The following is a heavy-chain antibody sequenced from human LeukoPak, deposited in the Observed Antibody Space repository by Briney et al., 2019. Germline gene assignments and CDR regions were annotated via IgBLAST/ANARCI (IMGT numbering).Heavy chain of an antibody. CDR3: VTGVPWD. V-gene: IGHV1-8*01. Sequence: ASVKVSCKASGNTFTTYGFNWVRQAPGQGFEWMGWMNPKTGRTGFAQKFRGRFTMTRNISISTAYLEVTNLRFEDTALYYCVTGVPWDWGQGSLIIVSS. J-gene: IGHJ4*02. D-gene: IGHD1-26*01. CDR2: MNPKTGRT. CDR1: GNTFTTYG.